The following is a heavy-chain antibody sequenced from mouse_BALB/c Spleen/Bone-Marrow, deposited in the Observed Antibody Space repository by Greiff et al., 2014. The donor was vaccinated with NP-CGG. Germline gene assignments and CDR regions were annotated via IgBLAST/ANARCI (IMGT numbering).Heavy chain of an antibody. V-gene: IGHV1-26*01. CDR2: INPYNGVI. J-gene: IGHJ4*01. D-gene: IGHD3-1*01. CDR1: GYSFTGYY. CDR3: ARNGPYAMDY. Sequence: EVQLQQSGPELVKPGASVKISCKASGYSFTGYYMHWVKQSHVKSLEWIGRINPYNGVISYNQNFKDKASLTVDKSSSTAYMELHSLTSEDSAVYYCARNGPYAMDYWSQGTSVTVSS.